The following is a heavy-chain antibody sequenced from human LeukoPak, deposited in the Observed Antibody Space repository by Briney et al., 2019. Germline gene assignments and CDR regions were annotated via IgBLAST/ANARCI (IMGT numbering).Heavy chain of an antibody. J-gene: IGHJ5*02. V-gene: IGHV4-39*07. CDR2: IYYSGST. D-gene: IGHD3-10*01. Sequence: PSETLSLTCTVSGGSISGSSYYWVWIRQPPGKGLEWIGSIYYSGSTYYNPSLKSRVTISVDTSKNQFSLELSSVTDADTAVYYCARGRATYYYASGMDWFDPWGQGTLVTVSS. CDR1: GGSISGSSYY. CDR3: ARGRATYYYASGMDWFDP.